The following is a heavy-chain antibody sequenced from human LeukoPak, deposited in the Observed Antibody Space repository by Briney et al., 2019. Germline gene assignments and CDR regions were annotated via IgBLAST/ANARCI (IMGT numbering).Heavy chain of an antibody. V-gene: IGHV1-2*02. Sequence: ASVKVSCKASGYTFTGYYMHWVRQAPGQGLEWMGWINPNSGGTNYAQKFQGRGTMTRDTSISTAYMELSRLRSDDTAVYYCARDYYYGSGSVDYWGQGTLVTVSS. CDR3: ARDYYYGSGSVDY. CDR1: GYTFTGYY. D-gene: IGHD3-10*01. CDR2: INPNSGGT. J-gene: IGHJ4*02.